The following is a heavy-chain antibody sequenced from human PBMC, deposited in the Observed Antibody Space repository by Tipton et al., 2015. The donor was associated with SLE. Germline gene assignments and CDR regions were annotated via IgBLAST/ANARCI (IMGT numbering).Heavy chain of an antibody. CDR3: ARHPYSSSWFYDAFDI. Sequence: TLSLTCTVSGGSISSSSYYWGWIRQPPGKGLEWIGSIYYSGSTYYNPSLKSRVTISVDTSKNQFSLKLSSVTAADTAVYYCARHPYSSSWFYDAFDIWGQGTMATVSS. CDR1: GGSISSSSYY. D-gene: IGHD6-13*01. CDR2: IYYSGST. J-gene: IGHJ3*02. V-gene: IGHV4-39*01.